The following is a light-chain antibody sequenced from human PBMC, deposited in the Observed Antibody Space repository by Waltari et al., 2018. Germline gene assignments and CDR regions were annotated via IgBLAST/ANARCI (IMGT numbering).Light chain of an antibody. V-gene: IGLV2-8*01. CDR2: EVN. Sequence: QSALTQPPSASGSPGQSVTISCTGTSSDFGGYNYVSWYQRHPGKAPKLMIYEVNKRPSGVPVRFSGSKSGTTASLTVSGLQAEDEAEYSCSSYAGSNNWVFGGGTKLTVL. J-gene: IGLJ3*02. CDR1: SSDFGGYNY. CDR3: SSYAGSNNWV.